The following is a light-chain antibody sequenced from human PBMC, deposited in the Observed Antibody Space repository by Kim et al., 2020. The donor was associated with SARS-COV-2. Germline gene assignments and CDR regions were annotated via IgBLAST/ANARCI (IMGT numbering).Light chain of an antibody. J-gene: IGKJ1*01. Sequence: VSPGESAPLACRASQSVSNNLAWYQQKPGQAPRLLIYSVSTRATGAPASFSGSGSGTEFTLTISSLQSEDFAVYYCQQYNNWPQTFGQGTKVDIK. V-gene: IGKV3-15*01. CDR2: SVS. CDR3: QQYNNWPQT. CDR1: QSVSNN.